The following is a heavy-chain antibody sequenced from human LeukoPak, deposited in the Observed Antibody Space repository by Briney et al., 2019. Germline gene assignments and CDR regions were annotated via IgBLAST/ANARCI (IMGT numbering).Heavy chain of an antibody. CDR2: IYSGGYT. J-gene: IGHJ4*02. CDR1: GFTVSSNY. V-gene: IGHV3-53*01. D-gene: IGHD5-18*01. CDR3: ASGYSYGSLDY. Sequence: GGSLRLSCAASGFTVSSNYMSWVRQAPGRGLEWVSVIYSGGYTYYADSVMGRFTISRDNSKNTLYLQMNSLRAEDTAVYYCASGYSYGSLDYWGQGTLVTVSS.